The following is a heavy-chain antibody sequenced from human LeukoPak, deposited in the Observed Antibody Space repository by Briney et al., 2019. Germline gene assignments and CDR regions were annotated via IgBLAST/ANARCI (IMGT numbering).Heavy chain of an antibody. J-gene: IGHJ4*02. V-gene: IGHV3-21*01. D-gene: IGHD4-11*01. Sequence: GGSLRLSCAASGFTFSSYSMNWVRQAPGKGLEWVSSISSSSSYIYYADSVKGRFTISRDNSKNTLYLQMNSLRAEDTAVYYCARDPTTVTKNYFDYWGQGTLVTVSS. CDR2: ISSSSSYI. CDR3: ARDPTTVTKNYFDY. CDR1: GFTFSSYS.